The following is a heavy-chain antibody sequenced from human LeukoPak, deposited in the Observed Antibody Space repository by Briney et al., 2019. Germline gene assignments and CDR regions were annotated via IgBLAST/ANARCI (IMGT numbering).Heavy chain of an antibody. J-gene: IGHJ4*02. CDR1: GFTFTSYG. Sequence: GGTLRLSCAASGFTFTSYGMSWVRQAPGKGLEWVSVIYSGGSTYYADSVKGRFTISRDNSKNTLYLQMNSLRAEDTAVYYCAKAWLYSSGYQFDYWGQGTLVTVSS. D-gene: IGHD6-19*01. CDR3: AKAWLYSSGYQFDY. V-gene: IGHV3-53*01. CDR2: IYSGGST.